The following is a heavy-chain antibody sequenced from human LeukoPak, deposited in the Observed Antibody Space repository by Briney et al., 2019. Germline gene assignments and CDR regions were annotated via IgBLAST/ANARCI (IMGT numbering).Heavy chain of an antibody. V-gene: IGHV3-53*01. CDR1: GFTFGSCW. J-gene: IGHJ1*01. CDR2: IYSGGNT. CDR3: ARDLPVQH. Sequence: GGSLRLSCAASGFTFGSCWMNWVRQAPGKGLEWVSVIYSGGNTYYADSVKGRLTISRDNSKNTLYLQMNSLRAEDTAVYYCARDLPVQHWGQGTLVTVSS.